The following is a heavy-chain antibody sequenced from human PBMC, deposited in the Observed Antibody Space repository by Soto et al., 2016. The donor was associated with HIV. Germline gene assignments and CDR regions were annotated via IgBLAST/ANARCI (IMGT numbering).Heavy chain of an antibody. J-gene: IGHJ1*01. CDR1: GFSISYNY. Sequence: EVQLVETGGGLVQPGGSLRLSCAPSGFSISYNYMSWVRQAPGKGLEWVSSVHVNGRTYYADSVKGRFTVSRDMSKNLIYLQMNSLRTEDTAVYFCARDNGRSLIQNWGRGTLVTVSS. D-gene: IGHD1-26*01. V-gene: IGHV3-53*02. CDR3: ARDNGRSLIQN. CDR2: VHVNGRT.